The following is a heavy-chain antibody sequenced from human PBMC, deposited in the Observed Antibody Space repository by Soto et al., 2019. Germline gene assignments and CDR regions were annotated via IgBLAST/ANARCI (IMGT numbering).Heavy chain of an antibody. D-gene: IGHD3-16*01. Sequence: VQLVQSGGGLVKPGGSLTLSCAASGFAFSDYNMTWIRQAPGKGLEWISSLSNSGTYTNYADSVKGRFITSRDNAKNSLFLHLNGLRAEDTAVYFCAREQYVFDYWGQGALVTVSS. J-gene: IGHJ4*02. CDR3: AREQYVFDY. CDR1: GFAFSDYN. CDR2: LSNSGTYT. V-gene: IGHV3-11*05.